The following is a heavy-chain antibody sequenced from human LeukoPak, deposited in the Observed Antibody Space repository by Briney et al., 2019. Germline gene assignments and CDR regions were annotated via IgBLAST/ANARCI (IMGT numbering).Heavy chain of an antibody. CDR2: IYYSGFT. Sequence: SETLSLTCTVSGGSISTYYWHWIRQPPGKGLEWIGYIYYSGFTNYNPSLKGRVTFLVDTSKNQFSLKLTSVTAADTAVYYCARAGMGYDSSDFSPWAPVTFWGQGALVTVSS. CDR3: ARAGMGYDSSDFSPWAPVTF. V-gene: IGHV4-59*01. CDR1: GGSISTYY. J-gene: IGHJ4*02. D-gene: IGHD3-22*01.